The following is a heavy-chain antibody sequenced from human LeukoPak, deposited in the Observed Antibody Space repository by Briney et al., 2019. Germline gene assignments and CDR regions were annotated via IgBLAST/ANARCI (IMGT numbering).Heavy chain of an antibody. J-gene: IGHJ4*02. CDR2: INPNSDGT. CDR3: AGAGDYYDY. D-gene: IGHD2-8*02. CDR1: GYTFTDYY. V-gene: IGHV1-2*02. Sequence: ASVTVSCRASGYTFTDYYIHWVRQAPGQGLEWMGWINPNSDGTDYAQKFQGRVTMTRDTSINTAYMELSRLRSDDTAVYYCAGAGDYYDYWGQGTLVTVSS.